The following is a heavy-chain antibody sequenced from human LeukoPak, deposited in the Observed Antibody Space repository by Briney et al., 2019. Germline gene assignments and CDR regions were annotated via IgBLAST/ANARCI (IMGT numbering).Heavy chain of an antibody. CDR2: ISGSGGST. D-gene: IGHD2-2*01. Sequence: PGGSLRLSCAASGFTFSSYAMSWVRQAPGKGLEWVSAISGSGGSTYYADSVKGRFTISRDNSKNTLYLQMNSLRAEDTAVYCCAKGGYQLAMSPPPVYYGMDVWGQGTTVTVSS. CDR1: GFTFSSYA. J-gene: IGHJ6*02. V-gene: IGHV3-23*01. CDR3: AKGGYQLAMSPPPVYYGMDV.